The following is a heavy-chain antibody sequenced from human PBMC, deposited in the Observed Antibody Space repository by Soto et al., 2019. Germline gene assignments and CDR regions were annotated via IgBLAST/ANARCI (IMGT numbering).Heavy chain of an antibody. J-gene: IGHJ4*02. CDR1: GGSISSGGYY. Sequence: NPSETLSLTCTVSGGSISSGGYYWSWIRQHPGKGLEWIGYIYYSGSTYYNPSLKSRVTISVDTSKNQFSLKLSSVTAADTAVYDCARGLRGPAAILWGQGSRVTVSS. CDR3: ARGLRGPAAIL. V-gene: IGHV4-31*03. CDR2: IYYSGST. D-gene: IGHD2-2*01.